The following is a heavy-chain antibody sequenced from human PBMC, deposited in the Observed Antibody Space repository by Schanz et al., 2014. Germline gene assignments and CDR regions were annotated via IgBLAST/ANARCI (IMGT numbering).Heavy chain of an antibody. CDR1: GGSISSSTYY. D-gene: IGHD3-10*01. Sequence: QLQLQESGPGLVIPSETLSLTCTVSGGSISSSTYYWGWIRQPPGKGPEWIGTIDDTGSTYYTPSLRGRPTMSVDTSKTQLSVQLPSVTAADTAVYYCARLMVPGWFDPWGQGQLVTVSS. CDR3: ARLMVPGWFDP. V-gene: IGHV4-39*01. CDR2: IDDTGST. J-gene: IGHJ5*02.